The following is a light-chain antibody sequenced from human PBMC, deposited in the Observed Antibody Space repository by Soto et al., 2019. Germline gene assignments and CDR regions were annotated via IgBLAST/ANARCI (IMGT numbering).Light chain of an antibody. V-gene: IGLV2-11*01. CDR2: DVS. CDR1: SSDVGGYNY. Sequence: QSVLTQPRSVSGSPGQSVTISCTGTSSDVGGYNYVSWYQQHPGKAPKLMIYDVSKRPSGVPGRFSGSKSVNTASLPISGLQAQDEADYYCCSYAGSYPYVLGTGTKVTVL. CDR3: CSYAGSYPYV. J-gene: IGLJ1*01.